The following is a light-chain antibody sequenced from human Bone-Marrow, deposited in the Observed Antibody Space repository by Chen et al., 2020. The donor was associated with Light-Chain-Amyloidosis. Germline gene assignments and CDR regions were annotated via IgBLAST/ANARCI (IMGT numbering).Light chain of an antibody. Sequence: QSALTQPPSASGSPGQAVTISCTGTSSDVGGYNYVSWYQQHPGTAPKLVIYAVSTRPAGVPDRFSGSKSGNTASLTVSGLKAEDEADYYCSSYAGNNNVFGIGTKVTVL. V-gene: IGLV2-8*01. J-gene: IGLJ1*01. CDR1: SSDVGGYNY. CDR3: SSYAGNNNV. CDR2: AVS.